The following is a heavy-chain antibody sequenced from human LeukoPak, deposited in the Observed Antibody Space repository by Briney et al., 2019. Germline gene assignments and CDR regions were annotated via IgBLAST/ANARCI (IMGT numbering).Heavy chain of an antibody. J-gene: IGHJ4*02. CDR3: ASGYSGYDPIDY. D-gene: IGHD5-12*01. V-gene: IGHV1-46*01. Sequence: GASVKVPCKASGYTFTSYYMHWVRQAPGQGLEWMGIINPSGGSTSYAQKFQGRVTMTRDTSTSTVYMELSSLRSEDTAVYYCASGYSGYDPIDYWGQGTLVTVSS. CDR1: GYTFTSYY. CDR2: INPSGGST.